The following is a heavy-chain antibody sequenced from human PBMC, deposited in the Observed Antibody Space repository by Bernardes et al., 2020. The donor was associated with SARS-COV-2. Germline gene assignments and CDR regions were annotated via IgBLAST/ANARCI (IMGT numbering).Heavy chain of an antibody. CDR2: IYYSGST. CDR3: ARAPKQVTVTMFDY. Sequence: SEPLSLTCTVSGGSISSGGYYWSWIRQHPGKGLEWIGYIYYSGSTYYNPSLKSRVTISVDTSKNQFSLKLSSVTAADTAVYYCARAPKQVTVTMFDYWGQGTLVTVSS. V-gene: IGHV4-31*03. J-gene: IGHJ4*02. CDR1: GGSISSGGYY. D-gene: IGHD4-17*01.